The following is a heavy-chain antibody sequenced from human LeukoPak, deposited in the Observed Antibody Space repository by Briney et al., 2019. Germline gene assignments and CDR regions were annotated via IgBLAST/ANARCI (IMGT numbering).Heavy chain of an antibody. CDR1: GGSFSGYY. Sequence: SETLSLTCAVYGGSFSGYYWSWIRQPPGKGLEWIGEINHSGSTNYNPSLKSRVTISVDTSKNQFSLKLSPVTAADTAVYYCARRHSGSYSQFHYWGQGTLVTVSS. CDR2: INHSGST. V-gene: IGHV4-34*01. CDR3: ARRHSGSYSQFHY. J-gene: IGHJ4*02. D-gene: IGHD1-26*01.